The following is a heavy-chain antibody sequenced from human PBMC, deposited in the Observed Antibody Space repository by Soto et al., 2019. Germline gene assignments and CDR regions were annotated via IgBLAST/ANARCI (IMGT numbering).Heavy chain of an antibody. D-gene: IGHD3-22*01. CDR2: IYHSGST. J-gene: IGHJ4*02. Sequence: SETLSLTCAVSGGSISSGGYSWSWIRQPPGKGLEWIGYIYHSGSTYYNPSLKSRVTISVDRSKNQFSLKLSSVTAADTAVYYCARANHQYYYDSSGYQYFDYWGQGTLVTVSS. V-gene: IGHV4-30-2*01. CDR1: GGSISSGGYS. CDR3: ARANHQYYYDSSGYQYFDY.